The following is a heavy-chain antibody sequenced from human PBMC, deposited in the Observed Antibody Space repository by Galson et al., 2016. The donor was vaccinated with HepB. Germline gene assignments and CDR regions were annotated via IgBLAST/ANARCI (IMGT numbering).Heavy chain of an antibody. CDR2: ISSDGSVK. D-gene: IGHD2-21*01. J-gene: IGHJ6*03. CDR3: AKGEIAPTYYYYMDV. V-gene: IGHV3-30-3*01. CDR1: GFTFRSYT. Sequence: SLRLSCAASGFTFRSYTMHWVRQAPGKGLEWVAVISSDGSVKYYADSVKGRFTISRDNSQTTLHLQMDSLRPEDTAVFFCAKGEIAPTYYYYMDVWGKGTTVTVSS.